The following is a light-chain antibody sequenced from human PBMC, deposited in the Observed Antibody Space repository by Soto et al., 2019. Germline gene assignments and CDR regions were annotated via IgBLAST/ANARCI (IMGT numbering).Light chain of an antibody. CDR2: DTS. CDR3: QQYNSWRSIS. V-gene: IGKV3-15*01. CDR1: QSVSSTY. J-gene: IGKJ5*01. Sequence: DIVMTQSPLSLGVTPGEPASISCRSSQSVSSTYLAWYQHKPGQAPRLLIYDTSTRAAGIPARFSGSGSGTDFTLTISSLQSEDFAVYYCQQYNSWRSISFGQGTRLEI.